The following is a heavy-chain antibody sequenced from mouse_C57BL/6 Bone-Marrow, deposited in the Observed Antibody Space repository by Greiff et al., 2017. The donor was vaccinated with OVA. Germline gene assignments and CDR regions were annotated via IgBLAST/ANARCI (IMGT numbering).Heavy chain of an antibody. CDR1: GFTFSDYY. CDR2: ISNGGGST. CDR3: ARQGGLLRSFAY. V-gene: IGHV5-12*01. D-gene: IGHD1-1*01. Sequence: EVKLVESGGGLVQPGGSLKLSCAASGFTFSDYYMYWVRQTPEKRLEWVAYISNGGGSTYYPDTVKGRFTISRDNAKNTLYLQMSRLKSEDTAMYYCARQGGLLRSFAYWGQGTLVTVSA. J-gene: IGHJ3*01.